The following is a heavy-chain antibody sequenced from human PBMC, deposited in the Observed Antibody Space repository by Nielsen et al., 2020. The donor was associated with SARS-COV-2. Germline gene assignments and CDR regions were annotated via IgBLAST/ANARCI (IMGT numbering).Heavy chain of an antibody. CDR1: GFTFSSYS. D-gene: IGHD3-10*01. V-gene: IGHV3-21*01. CDR3: ARDLYYGSGSTRRDYYYYGMDV. J-gene: IGHJ6*02. Sequence: GESLKISCAASGFTFSSYSMNWVRQAPGKGLEWVSSISSSSSYIYYADSVKGRFTISRDNAKNSLYLQMNSLRAEDTAVYYCARDLYYGSGSTRRDYYYYGMDVWGQGTTVTVSS. CDR2: ISSSSSYI.